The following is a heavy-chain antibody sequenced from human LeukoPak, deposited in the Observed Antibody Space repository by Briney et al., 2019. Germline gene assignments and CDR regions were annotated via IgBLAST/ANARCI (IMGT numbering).Heavy chain of an antibody. J-gene: IGHJ4*02. CDR2: ISGSGGST. Sequence: GGSLRLSCAASGFTFSSSWMHWVRQAPGKGLEWVSAISGSGGSTYYVDSVKGRFTISRDNSKNTLYLQMNRLRVEDTAVYYCAKSLITMIHVFDYWGQGTLVTVSS. V-gene: IGHV3-23*01. CDR1: GFTFSSSW. D-gene: IGHD3-22*01. CDR3: AKSLITMIHVFDY.